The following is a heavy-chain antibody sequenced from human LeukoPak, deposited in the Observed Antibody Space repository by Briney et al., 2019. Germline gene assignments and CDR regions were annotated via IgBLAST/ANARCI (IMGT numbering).Heavy chain of an antibody. CDR3: ARDRETNYIYYYMDV. J-gene: IGHJ6*03. Sequence: PGGSLRLSCAASGFTFSSYWMHWVRQAPGKGLVWVSRIKTDGSSTSYADSVKGRFTISRYNAKNTLYLQMHSLRAEDTAVYYCARDRETNYIYYYMDVWGKGTTVTVSS. V-gene: IGHV3-74*01. CDR1: GFTFSSYW. D-gene: IGHD4/OR15-4a*01. CDR2: IKTDGSST.